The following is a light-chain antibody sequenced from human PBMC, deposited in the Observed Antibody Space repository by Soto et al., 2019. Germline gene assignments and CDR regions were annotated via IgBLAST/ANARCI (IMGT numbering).Light chain of an antibody. CDR1: NSNIGTNN. V-gene: IGLV1-44*01. CDR2: TTD. CDR3: SAWDDDLNGPV. Sequence: QSVLTQSPSASGTPGQRVTISCSGDNSNIGTNNVDRYQQLPGPAPSLLIYTTDQRPSGVPDRFSGSKSGTSGSLVISDLQSEDEADDHCSAWDDDLNGPVFGGGTKLTVL. J-gene: IGLJ2*01.